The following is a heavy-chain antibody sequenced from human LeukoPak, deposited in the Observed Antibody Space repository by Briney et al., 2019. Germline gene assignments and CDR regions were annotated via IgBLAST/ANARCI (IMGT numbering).Heavy chain of an antibody. CDR2: IRPDGSEK. Sequence: PGGSLRLSCETSGFSFSTYWMSWVRQAPGKGLEWVANIRPDGSEKYYVDSVKGRFTISRDIAKQSVFLQMTSLRVEDTAVYYCAKATGYLLWGQGTLVIVSS. D-gene: IGHD1-14*01. J-gene: IGHJ4*02. V-gene: IGHV3-7*03. CDR3: AKATGYLL. CDR1: GFSFSTYW.